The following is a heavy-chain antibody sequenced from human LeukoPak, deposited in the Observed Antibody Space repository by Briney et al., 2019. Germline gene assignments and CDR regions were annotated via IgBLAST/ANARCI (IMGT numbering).Heavy chain of an antibody. V-gene: IGHV3-30*18. CDR1: RFTFSNYG. CDR3: AKGDSTGYYYHYGYYFDY. J-gene: IGHJ4*02. CDR2: ISYDGSKK. D-gene: IGHD3-22*01. Sequence: RGGSLRLSCAASRFTFSNYGMHWVRQAPGKGLEWVAVISYDGSKKYYADSVKGRFTISRDNSKNTLYLQMNSLRAEDTAVYYCAKGDSTGYYYHYGYYFDYWGQGTLVTVSS.